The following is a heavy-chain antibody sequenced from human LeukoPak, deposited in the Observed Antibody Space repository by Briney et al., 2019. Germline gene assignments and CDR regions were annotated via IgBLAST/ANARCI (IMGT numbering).Heavy chain of an antibody. CDR1: GFMFCGSA. J-gene: IGHJ5*02. V-gene: IGHV3-30*04. D-gene: IGHD6-13*01. Sequence: GGSLTLSCAASGFMFCGSAMSWVREAPGGGLGWVAVISYDGSDKYYADSVKGRVTISRDNSKSALYLQMNSLTSEDTAVYYCARDHIAAASVDWFDPWGQGTLVTVS. CDR3: ARDHIAAASVDWFDP. CDR2: ISYDGSDK.